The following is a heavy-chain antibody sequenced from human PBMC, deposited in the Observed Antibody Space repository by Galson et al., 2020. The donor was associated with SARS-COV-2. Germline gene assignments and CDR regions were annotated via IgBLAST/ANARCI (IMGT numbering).Heavy chain of an antibody. Sequence: GGSLRLSCAASGFTFSSYEMNWVRQAPGTGLEWVSYISSSGSTIYYADFVKGRFTISRDNAKNSLYLQMNSLRAEDTAVYYCARAPSRITMIVVVRYGMDVWGQGTTVTVSS. V-gene: IGHV3-48*03. J-gene: IGHJ6*02. D-gene: IGHD3-22*01. CDR1: GFTFSSYE. CDR2: ISSSGSTI. CDR3: ARAPSRITMIVVVRYGMDV.